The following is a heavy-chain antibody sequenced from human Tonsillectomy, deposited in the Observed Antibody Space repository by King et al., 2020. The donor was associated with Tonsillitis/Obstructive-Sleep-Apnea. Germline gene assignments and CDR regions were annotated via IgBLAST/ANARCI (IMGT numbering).Heavy chain of an antibody. Sequence: QLVQSGAEVKKPGASVKVSCKTSGFTFTGYGINWVRQAPGQGLEWMGWINLYNGEATYAQKFQGRVTMTTDTSTSTAYMELRSLRFDDTALYYCASHSPGMPNPTDYSLDVWGNGTTVTVSS. CDR2: INLYNGEA. V-gene: IGHV1-18*01. J-gene: IGHJ6*03. D-gene: IGHD4-17*01. CDR3: ASHSPGMPNPTDYSLDV. CDR1: GFTFTGYG.